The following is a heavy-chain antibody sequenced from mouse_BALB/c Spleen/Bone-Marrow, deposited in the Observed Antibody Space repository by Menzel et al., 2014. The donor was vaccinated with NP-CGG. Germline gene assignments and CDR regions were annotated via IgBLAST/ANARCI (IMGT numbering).Heavy chain of an antibody. CDR2: IDPANGNT. CDR3: AGGWLPSYAMDY. J-gene: IGHJ4*01. Sequence: VQLQQSGAELVKPGASVKLSCTASGFNIKDTYMHWVKQRPEQGLEWIGRIDPANGNTKYDPKFQGKATITADTSSNTAYLQLSSLTSEDTCVYYCAGGWLPSYAMDYWGQGTSVTVSS. CDR1: GFNIKDTY. D-gene: IGHD2-2*01. V-gene: IGHV14-3*02.